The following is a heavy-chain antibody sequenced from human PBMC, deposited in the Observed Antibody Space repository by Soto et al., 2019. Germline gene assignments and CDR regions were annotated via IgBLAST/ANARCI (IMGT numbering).Heavy chain of an antibody. V-gene: IGHV3-33*01. J-gene: IGHJ4*02. CDR3: ARDPGYSGFDFDY. D-gene: IGHD5-12*01. CDR1: GFTFSSHA. CDR2: IWYDGSKK. Sequence: QVQLVESGGGVVQRGRSLRLSCAASGFTFSSHAMHWVRQGPGKGLEWVAVIWYDGSKKYYSDSVKGRFTVARDDSKNTLSLQMNSLSVEDTAVYCCARDPGYSGFDFDYWGQGTLVTVSS.